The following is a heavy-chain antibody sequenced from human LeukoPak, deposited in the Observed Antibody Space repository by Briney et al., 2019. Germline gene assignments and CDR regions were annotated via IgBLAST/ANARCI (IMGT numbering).Heavy chain of an antibody. D-gene: IGHD3-3*01. CDR1: GYSFTSYW. J-gene: IGHJ3*02. CDR2: IYPGDSDT. CDR3: ASLVPNTYYDFWSGYFPTSNDAFDI. Sequence: GESLKISCKGSGYSFTSYWIGWVRQMPGKGLEWMGIIYPGDSDTRYSPSFQGQVTISADKSISTAYLQWSSLKASDTAMHYCASLVPNTYYDFWSGYFPTSNDAFDIWGQGTMVTVSS. V-gene: IGHV5-51*01.